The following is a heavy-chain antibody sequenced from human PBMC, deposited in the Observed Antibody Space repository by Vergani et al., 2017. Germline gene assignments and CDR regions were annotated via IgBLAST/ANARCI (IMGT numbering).Heavy chain of an antibody. J-gene: IGHJ4*02. CDR3: ATNPPTTSAPSYSDY. Sequence: HLVESGGDVVQPGGSLTVSCVASGFAFSTYGMHWVRQAPGEGLEWVAFIAYHEQNIEYADSVKGRFAISRDNSRNSLYLQMNSLRVEDTAVYYCATNPPTTSAPSYSDYWGQGTLVTVSS. CDR2: IAYHEQNI. V-gene: IGHV3-30*02. D-gene: IGHD2-21*01. CDR1: GFAFSTYG.